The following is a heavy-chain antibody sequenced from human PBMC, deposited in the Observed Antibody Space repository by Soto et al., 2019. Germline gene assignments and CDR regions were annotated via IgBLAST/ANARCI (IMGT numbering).Heavy chain of an antibody. D-gene: IGHD5-12*01. CDR3: AKDIKDGDGYNVGPLTYYYYYGMDV. J-gene: IGHJ6*02. Sequence: EVQLVESGGGLVQPGRSLRLSCAASGFNFNDHAMHWVRQAPGKGLEWVSVISWNSATIGYADSVKGRFTISRDNAKNSLYLQMNSLRVEDTALYYCAKDIKDGDGYNVGPLTYYYYYGMDVWGQGTTVTVSS. V-gene: IGHV3-9*01. CDR1: GFNFNDHA. CDR2: ISWNSATI.